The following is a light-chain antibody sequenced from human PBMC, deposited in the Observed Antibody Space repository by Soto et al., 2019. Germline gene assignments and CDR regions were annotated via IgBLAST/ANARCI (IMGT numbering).Light chain of an antibody. CDR2: GKS. J-gene: IGLJ2*01. Sequence: QSALTQPPSVSGAPGQRVTISCTGSSSNIGAGYDVHWYQQLPGTAPRVLIFGKSNRPSGVPDRFSGSRSGTSASLAITGLQPEDAADYYCQSFDSGLSGSVFGGGTKLTVL. CDR1: SSNIGAGYD. CDR3: QSFDSGLSGSV. V-gene: IGLV1-40*01.